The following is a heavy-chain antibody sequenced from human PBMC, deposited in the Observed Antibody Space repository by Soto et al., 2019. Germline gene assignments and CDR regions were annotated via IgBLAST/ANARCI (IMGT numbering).Heavy chain of an antibody. V-gene: IGHV3-23*01. CDR2: ISGIGDST. J-gene: IGHJ5*02. CDR1: GFTVSSYH. CDR3: ARDQTTGDWFDA. Sequence: GGSLRLSCAASGFTVSSYHMSWVRQGPGKGLEWSSAISGIGDSTYSADSVKGRFTISRDNSKNTLYLQMNSLRADDTAVYYCARDQTTGDWFDAWGQGAPVTV. D-gene: IGHD4-17*01.